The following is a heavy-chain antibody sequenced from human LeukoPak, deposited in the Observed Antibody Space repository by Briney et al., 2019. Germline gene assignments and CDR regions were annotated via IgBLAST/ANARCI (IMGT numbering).Heavy chain of an antibody. Sequence: KPSETLSLTCAVYGGSFSGYYWSWIRQPPGKGLEWIGEINHSGSTNYNPFLKSRVTISVDTSKNQFSLKLSSVTAADTAVYYCARGLSLRYYGSGSYFYWGQGTLVTVSS. D-gene: IGHD3-10*01. CDR2: INHSGST. J-gene: IGHJ4*02. CDR1: GGSFSGYY. V-gene: IGHV4-34*01. CDR3: ARGLSLRYYGSGSYFY.